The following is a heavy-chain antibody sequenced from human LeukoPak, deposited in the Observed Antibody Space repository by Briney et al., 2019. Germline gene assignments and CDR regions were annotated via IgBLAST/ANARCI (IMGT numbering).Heavy chain of an antibody. CDR3: TRVKSSSWYYFDY. CDR2: IYPGDSDT. CDR1: GYSFTSYW. V-gene: IGHV5-51*01. Sequence: GESLKISCKGSGYSFTSYWIGWVRQMPGKGLEWMGIIYPGDSDTRYSPSFQGQVTISADKSISTAYLQWSSLKASDTAMYYCTRVKSSSWYYFDYWGQGTLVTVSS. D-gene: IGHD6-13*01. J-gene: IGHJ4*02.